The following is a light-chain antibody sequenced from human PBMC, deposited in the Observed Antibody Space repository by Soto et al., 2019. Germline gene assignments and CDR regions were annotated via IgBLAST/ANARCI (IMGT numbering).Light chain of an antibody. Sequence: QSALTQPRSVSGSPGQSVTISCTGTSSDVGGYNYVSWYQQHPGKAPKLMIYDVSKRPSGVPDRFSGSKSGNTASLTISGLXXXXEXXXYCCSYAGSYSYVFGTGTKLTVL. CDR1: SSDVGGYNY. V-gene: IGLV2-11*01. CDR3: CSYAGSYSYV. J-gene: IGLJ1*01. CDR2: DVS.